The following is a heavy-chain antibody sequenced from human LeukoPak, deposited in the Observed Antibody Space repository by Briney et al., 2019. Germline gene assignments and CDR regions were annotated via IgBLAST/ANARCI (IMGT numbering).Heavy chain of an antibody. CDR1: GFTFSSYW. J-gene: IGHJ5*02. CDR2: IKQDESEK. CDR3: AKDIHFGAVTNWFDP. V-gene: IGHV3-7*03. D-gene: IGHD3-3*01. Sequence: GGSLRLSCAASGFTFSSYWMSWVRQAPGKGLEWVANIKQDESEKYYVDSVKGRFTISRDNAKNSLYLQMNSLRAEDTAIYYCAKDIHFGAVTNWFDPWGQGTLVTVSS.